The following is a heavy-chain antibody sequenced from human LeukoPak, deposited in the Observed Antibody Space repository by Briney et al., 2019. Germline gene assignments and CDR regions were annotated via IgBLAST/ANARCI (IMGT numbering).Heavy chain of an antibody. D-gene: IGHD3-3*01. Sequence: ASVKVSCKASGYTFTGYYIHWVRQAPGQGLEWMGCIKPNSGDTNYAQKFQGRVTMTRDTSISTAYMELSRLRSDDAAVYYCARVFGRQLPDYWGQGTLVTVSS. CDR2: IKPNSGDT. J-gene: IGHJ4*02. CDR3: ARVFGRQLPDY. CDR1: GYTFTGYY. V-gene: IGHV1-2*02.